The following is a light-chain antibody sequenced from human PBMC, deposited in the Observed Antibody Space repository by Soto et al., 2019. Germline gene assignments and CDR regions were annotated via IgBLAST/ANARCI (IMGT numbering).Light chain of an antibody. J-gene: IGKJ1*01. CDR1: ESISNSY. Sequence: SPGERATLSCRASESISNSYLAWYQQKPGQAPRVLIYVASNRATGIPARFSGSGSGTDFTLTISSLQSEDFAVYYCQQYNNWPQTFGQGTKVDIK. CDR2: VAS. CDR3: QQYNNWPQT. V-gene: IGKV3D-15*01.